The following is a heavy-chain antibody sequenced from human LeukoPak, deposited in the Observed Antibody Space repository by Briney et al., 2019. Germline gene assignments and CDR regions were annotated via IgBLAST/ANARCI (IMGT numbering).Heavy chain of an antibody. CDR2: INQDGSKQ. V-gene: IGHV3-7*01. CDR1: GFTFRNYW. Sequence: QTGGSLRLSCAASGFTFRNYWMTWVRQAPGKGLEWVAHINQDGSKQYYMDSVKARFTISRDNAKNSLSLQMNSLRAEDTAVYYCVRDGEVSGYDLLDYWGQGTLVTVSS. D-gene: IGHD5-12*01. CDR3: VRDGEVSGYDLLDY. J-gene: IGHJ4*02.